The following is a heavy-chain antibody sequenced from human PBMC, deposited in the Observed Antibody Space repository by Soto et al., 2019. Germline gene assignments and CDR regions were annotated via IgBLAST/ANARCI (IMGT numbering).Heavy chain of an antibody. V-gene: IGHV1-69*01. Sequence: QVQLVQSGAEVKKPGSSVKVSCKASGGTFSSYAISWERHAPGQGLEWMGGINPIFGTPNYAQKFQGRVTTTADETTSTAYMELSSLRSEDTAVYYCARYSCGRYYYYGMAVCGQGTTVTVS. CDR3: ARYSCGRYYYYGMAV. D-gene: IGHD6-19*01. CDR2: INPIFGTP. CDR1: GGTFSSYA. J-gene: IGHJ6*02.